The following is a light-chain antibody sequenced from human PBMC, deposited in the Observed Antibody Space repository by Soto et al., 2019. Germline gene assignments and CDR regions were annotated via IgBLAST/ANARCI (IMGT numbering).Light chain of an antibody. CDR2: GAS. CDR1: QSVSNNF. V-gene: IGKV3-20*01. CDR3: QQYGNLYT. Sequence: EIVLTQSPGTLSLSAGERATLSCRASQSVSNNFLAWYQQKPGQAPRLLIYGASSRATGIPDRFSGSGSGTDFTLTISRLVPEDFAVYYCQQYGNLYTFGQGTKLEIK. J-gene: IGKJ2*01.